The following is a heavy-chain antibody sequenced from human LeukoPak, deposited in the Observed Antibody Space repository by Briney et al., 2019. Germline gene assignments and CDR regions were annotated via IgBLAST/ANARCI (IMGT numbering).Heavy chain of an antibody. V-gene: IGHV3-30-3*01. CDR1: GFTLSSYA. CDR3: ARAIPIAAAGIGPFDY. CDR2: ISYDGSNK. J-gene: IGHJ4*02. D-gene: IGHD6-13*01. Sequence: PGGSLRLSCAASGFTLSSYAMHWVRQAPGKGLEWVAVISYDGSNKYYADSVKGRFTISRDNSKNTLYLQMNSLRAEDTAVYYCARAIPIAAAGIGPFDYWGQGTLVTVSS.